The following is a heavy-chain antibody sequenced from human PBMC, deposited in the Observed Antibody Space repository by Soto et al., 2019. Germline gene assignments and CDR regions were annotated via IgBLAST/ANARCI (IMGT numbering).Heavy chain of an antibody. V-gene: IGHV4-34*01. CDR2: INHSGST. CDR1: GGTFSGYS. J-gene: IGHJ6*02. D-gene: IGHD5-12*01. Sequence: TAETLSLTSAVYGGTFSGYSWSWIRQPPGKGLEWIGEINHSGSTNYYPACERRATISVNTPNNEFFLKLSSVTAADTAVFYCSRVATILGYFYGMEVWGQGTTVTVSS. CDR3: SRVATILGYFYGMEV.